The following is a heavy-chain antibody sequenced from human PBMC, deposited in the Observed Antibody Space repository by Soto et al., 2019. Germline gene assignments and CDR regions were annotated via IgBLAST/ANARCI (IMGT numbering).Heavy chain of an antibody. CDR3: ARDRPYSSGWYVCQH. CDR2: ISSSSSTI. Sequence: GSLRLSCAASGFTFSSYSMNWVRQAPGKGLEWVSYISSSSSTIYYADSVKGRFTISRDNAKNSLYLQMNSLRDEDTAVYYCARDRPYSSGWYVCQHWGQGTLVTVSS. CDR1: GFTFSSYS. J-gene: IGHJ1*01. D-gene: IGHD6-19*01. V-gene: IGHV3-48*02.